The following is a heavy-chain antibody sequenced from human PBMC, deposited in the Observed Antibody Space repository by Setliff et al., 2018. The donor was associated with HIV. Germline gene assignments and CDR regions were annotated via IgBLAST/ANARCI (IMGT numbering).Heavy chain of an antibody. CDR1: GFTFSDYY. D-gene: IGHD5-18*01. CDR3: STTTGNSYGSFDY. Sequence: GGSLRLSCVASGFTFSDYYMTWIRQAPGKGLEWVGRIKSKTDGGTPDYAAHVKGRFTISRDDSKNTLYLHMNSLKIEDTGVSYCSTTTGNSYGSFDYWGQGTLVTVSS. V-gene: IGHV3-15*01. J-gene: IGHJ4*02. CDR2: IKSKTDGGTP.